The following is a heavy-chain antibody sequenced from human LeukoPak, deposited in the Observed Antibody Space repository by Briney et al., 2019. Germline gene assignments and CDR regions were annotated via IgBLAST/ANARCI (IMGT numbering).Heavy chain of an antibody. CDR1: GFTFSSYS. CDR3: AKGRSGSCYSASDY. CDR2: ISSSSSYI. D-gene: IGHD2-15*01. J-gene: IGHJ4*02. Sequence: GGSLRLSCAASGFTFSSYSMNWVRQAPGKGLEWVSSISSSSSYIYYADSVKGRFTISRDNAKNSLYLQMNSLRAEDTAVYYCAKGRSGSCYSASDYWGQGALVTVSS. V-gene: IGHV3-21*04.